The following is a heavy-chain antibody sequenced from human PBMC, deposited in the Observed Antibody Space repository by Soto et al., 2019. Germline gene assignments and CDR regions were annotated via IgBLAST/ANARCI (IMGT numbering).Heavy chain of an antibody. CDR1: GYSISSGYY. CDR2: TYYGASS. D-gene: IGHD6-13*01. V-gene: IGHV4-38-2*01. CDR3: VRVAGSASWYETDS. J-gene: IGHJ4*02. Sequence: SETLSLTCAVSGYSISSGYYWGWIRQPPGKGLEWLGTTYYGASSYYNPSLRSRITILLDASTNQLSLKLSPVTAADTAVYFCVRVAGSASWYETDSWGQGILVTVSS.